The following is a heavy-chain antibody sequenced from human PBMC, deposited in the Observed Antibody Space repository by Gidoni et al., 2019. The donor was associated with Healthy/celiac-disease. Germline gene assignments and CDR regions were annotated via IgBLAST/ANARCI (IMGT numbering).Heavy chain of an antibody. J-gene: IGHJ6*02. Sequence: SCAASGFTFISYDMHWVRQATGKGLEWVSTIGTAGDTYYPGSVKGRFTISRENAKNALYLQMNSLRAGDTAVYYWARDRVEYGMDVWGQGTTVTVSS. CDR2: IGTAGDT. CDR3: ARDRVEYGMDV. V-gene: IGHV3-13*01. D-gene: IGHD2-15*01. CDR1: GFTFISYD.